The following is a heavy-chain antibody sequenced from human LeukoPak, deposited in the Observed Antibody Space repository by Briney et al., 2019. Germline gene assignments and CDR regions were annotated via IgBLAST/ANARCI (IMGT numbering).Heavy chain of an antibody. J-gene: IGHJ4*02. CDR3: AREGNCGGDCYSTDFDY. D-gene: IGHD2-21*02. Sequence: PSETLSLTCAVYGGSFSGYYWSWIRQPPGKGLEWIGEINHSGSTNYNPSLKSRVTISVDTSKNQFSLKLSSVTAADTAVYYCAREGNCGGDCYSTDFDYWGQGTLVTVSS. V-gene: IGHV4-34*01. CDR2: INHSGST. CDR1: GGSFSGYY.